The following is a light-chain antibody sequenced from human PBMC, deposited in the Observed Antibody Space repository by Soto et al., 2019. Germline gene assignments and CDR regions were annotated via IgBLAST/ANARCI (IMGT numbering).Light chain of an antibody. CDR3: NSYAGTKNLV. Sequence: QSALTQPRSVSGSPRQSVTISCTGTSSDVGTYNSVSWYQQYPGKGPKLVLYDVTKRPSGVPDRFSGSKSGNTASLTVSGLQAEDEADYYCNSYAGTKNLVFGGGTKLTVL. CDR2: DVT. J-gene: IGLJ2*01. CDR1: SSDVGTYNS. V-gene: IGLV2-11*01.